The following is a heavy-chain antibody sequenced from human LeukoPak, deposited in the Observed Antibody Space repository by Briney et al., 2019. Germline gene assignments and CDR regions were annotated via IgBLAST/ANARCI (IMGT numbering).Heavy chain of an antibody. CDR1: GYTFTRYY. D-gene: IGHD6-19*01. CDR2: FDPEDGET. J-gene: IGHJ4*02. V-gene: IGHV1-24*01. CDR3: ASLLVAGVASVDY. Sequence: ASVTVSCKASGYTFTRYYIHWVRQAPGKGLEWMGGFDPEDGETIYAQKFQGRVTMTEDTSTDTAYMELSSLRAEDTAVYYCASLLVAGVASVDYWGQGTLVTVSS.